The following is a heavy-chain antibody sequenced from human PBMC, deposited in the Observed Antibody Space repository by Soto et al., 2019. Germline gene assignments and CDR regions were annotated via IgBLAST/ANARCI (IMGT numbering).Heavy chain of an antibody. D-gene: IGHD3-3*01. J-gene: IGHJ4*02. V-gene: IGHV3-74*01. CDR2: INSDGSST. CDR3: ARDLKEEAYDFWSGYYTQLDY. Sequence: GGSLRLSCAASGFTFSSYWMHWVRQAPGKGLVWVSRINSDGSSTSYADSVKGRFTISRDNAKNTLYLQMNSLRAEDTAVYYCARDLKEEAYDFWSGYYTQLDYWGQGTLVTVSS. CDR1: GFTFSSYW.